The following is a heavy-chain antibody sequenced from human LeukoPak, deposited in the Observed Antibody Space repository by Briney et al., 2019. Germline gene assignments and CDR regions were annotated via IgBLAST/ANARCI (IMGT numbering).Heavy chain of an antibody. CDR2: INPNSGGT. CDR3: ARDHYDFWSGYSFDY. CDR1: GYTFTGYY. J-gene: IGHJ4*02. V-gene: IGHV1-2*02. D-gene: IGHD3-3*01. Sequence: ASVKVSCKASGYTFTGYYMHWVRQAPGQGLEWMGWINPNSGGTNYAQKFQGRVTMTRDTSISTAYMELSRLRSDDTAVYYCARDHYDFWSGYSFDYWGQGTLVTVSS.